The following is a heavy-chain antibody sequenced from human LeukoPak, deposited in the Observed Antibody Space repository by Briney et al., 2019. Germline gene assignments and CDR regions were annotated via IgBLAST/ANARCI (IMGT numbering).Heavy chain of an antibody. CDR2: INPNSGGT. CDR1: GYTFTAYY. D-gene: IGHD7-27*01. J-gene: IGHJ4*02. V-gene: IGHV1-2*02. Sequence: ASVKVSCKASGYTFTAYYMHRVRQAPGQGLEWMGWINPNSGGTNYAQKFQGRVTMTTDTSISTAYMELSSLRSDDTAVYYCARRGTGDFDYWGQGTLVTVSS. CDR3: ARRGTGDFDY.